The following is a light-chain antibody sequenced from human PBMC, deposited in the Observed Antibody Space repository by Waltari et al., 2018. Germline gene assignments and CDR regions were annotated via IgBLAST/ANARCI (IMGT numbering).Light chain of an antibody. V-gene: IGKV1-5*03. CDR3: QQYKSYSGT. J-gene: IGKJ1*01. CDR1: RSISSW. Sequence: DIQMTQSPSTLSASVGDRVTITCRASRSISSWLAWYQQKPGQAPKVKIYKASSLESAVPSTFSGSGSGTEFTLSICSLQPDDFATYYCQQYKSYSGTFDQGTKVEIK. CDR2: KAS.